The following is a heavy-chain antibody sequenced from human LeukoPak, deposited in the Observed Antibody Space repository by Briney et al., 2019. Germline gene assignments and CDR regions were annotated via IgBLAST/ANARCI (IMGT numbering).Heavy chain of an antibody. CDR2: HYSDGSST. CDR1: GFTLSSYW. V-gene: IGHV3-74*03. Sequence: PGGSLRLSCAASGFTLSSYWMQWVRQAPGKGLVWVSRHYSDGSSTQYADSVKGRFTISTDNAKNTLYLQMNSLRAEDTAVYYCVRGVYSMDVCGQGTTVTVSS. CDR3: VRGVYSMDV. J-gene: IGHJ6*02.